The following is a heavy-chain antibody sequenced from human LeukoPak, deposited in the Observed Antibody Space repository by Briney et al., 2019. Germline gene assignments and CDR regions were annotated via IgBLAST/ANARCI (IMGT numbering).Heavy chain of an antibody. V-gene: IGHV1-2*02. J-gene: IGHJ4*02. CDR2: IHPNSGGT. CDR3: ARVGGNSGTYLANDY. CDR1: GFMFTCYY. Sequence: GASVKVSCKASGFMFTCYYMHWMRQAPGQGLEWMGYIHPNSGGTKYAQKFQGRVTLTRDTSISTAYMELSSLTSDDTAEYYCARVGGNSGTYLANDYWGQGTLVTVSS. D-gene: IGHD1-26*01.